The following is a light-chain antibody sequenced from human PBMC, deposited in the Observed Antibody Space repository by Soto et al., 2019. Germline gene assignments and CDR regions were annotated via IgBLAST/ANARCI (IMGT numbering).Light chain of an antibody. CDR2: NNN. V-gene: IGLV1-44*01. CDR3: AAWDDSLSGVV. CDR1: RSNIGSFT. Sequence: QSVLTQPPSASGTPGQRVTISCSGSRSNIGSFTVNWYQQLPESAPKLLIFNNNERPSGVPDRFSGSKSGTSASLAISGLQSDDEADYYCAAWDDSLSGVVFGGGTKLTVL. J-gene: IGLJ2*01.